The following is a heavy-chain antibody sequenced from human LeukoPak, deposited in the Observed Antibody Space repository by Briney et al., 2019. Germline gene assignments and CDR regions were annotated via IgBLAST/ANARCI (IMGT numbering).Heavy chain of an antibody. V-gene: IGHV4-59*01. D-gene: IGHD3-22*01. CDR2: IYYSGCT. CDR3: ARAHAPNYYYDSSGYYDY. CDR1: GGSISSYY. Sequence: SETLSLTCTVSGGSISSYYWSWIRQPPGKGLEWIGYIYYSGCTNYNPSLKSRVTISVDTSKNQFSLKLSSVTAADTAVYYCARAHAPNYYYDSSGYYDYWGQGTLVTVSS. J-gene: IGHJ4*02.